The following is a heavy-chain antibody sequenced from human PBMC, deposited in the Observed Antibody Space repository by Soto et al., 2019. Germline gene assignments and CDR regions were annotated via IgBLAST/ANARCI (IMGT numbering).Heavy chain of an antibody. J-gene: IGHJ4*02. Sequence: LSLTCTVSGVSISSSSYYWGWIRQTPGKGLEWIGTIYFSGSTYYNPSLKSRVTISVDRSKNQFSLNLTSVTAADTAVYYCARHGSYWGPGTLVTVSS. V-gene: IGHV4-39*01. CDR3: ARHGSY. CDR1: GVSISSSSYY. CDR2: IYFSGST.